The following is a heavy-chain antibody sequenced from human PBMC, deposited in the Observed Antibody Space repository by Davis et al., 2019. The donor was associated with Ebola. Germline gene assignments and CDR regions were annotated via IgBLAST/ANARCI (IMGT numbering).Heavy chain of an antibody. CDR3: AKVGSIPVTVNWYFDL. J-gene: IGHJ2*01. CDR2: INNVGSSS. V-gene: IGHV3-23*05. Sequence: GESLKISCAASGFSFGSFAMNWVRQAPGKGLEWVSTINNVGSSSYYADSVKGRFTISRDNSKNTLYLQMNSLRPEDTAVYYCAKVGSIPVTVNWYFDLWGRGTLVTVSS. D-gene: IGHD6-19*01. CDR1: GFSFGSFA.